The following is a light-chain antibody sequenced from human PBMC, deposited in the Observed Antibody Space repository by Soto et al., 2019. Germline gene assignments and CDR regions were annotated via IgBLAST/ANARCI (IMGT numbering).Light chain of an antibody. Sequence: QSALTQPASVSGSPGQSISISCTGTSSDVGSHKLVSWYQHHPGKAPKLIIYDATKRPSGVSDRFSGSKSGNTASLTVSGLQAEDEADYYCSSYAGGNNWVFGGGTKVTVL. CDR1: SSDVGSHKL. J-gene: IGLJ3*02. CDR3: SSYAGGNNWV. CDR2: DAT. V-gene: IGLV2-14*02.